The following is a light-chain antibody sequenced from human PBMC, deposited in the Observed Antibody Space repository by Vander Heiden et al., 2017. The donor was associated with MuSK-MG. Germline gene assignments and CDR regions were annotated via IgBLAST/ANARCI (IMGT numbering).Light chain of an antibody. CDR1: SSDVGGYNY. CDR3: SSYTSSSPVV. Sequence: QSALTQPASVYGSPGQSSTICCTGTSSDVGGYNYVSWYQQHPSKTPKLMIYDVSNRPSGVSNRFSGSKSVNTASLTISVLQAEDEADYYCSSYTSSSPVVFGGGTKLTVL. V-gene: IGLV2-14*01. J-gene: IGLJ2*01. CDR2: DVS.